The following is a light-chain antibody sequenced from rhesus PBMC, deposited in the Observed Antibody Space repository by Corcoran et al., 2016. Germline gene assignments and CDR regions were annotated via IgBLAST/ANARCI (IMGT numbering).Light chain of an antibody. J-gene: IGKJ2*01. Sequence: DIQMTQSPSSLSSSVGDRVTITCRASQTISSYLPWYQQKPGKVPKHFSYSASSLERGVPSRLSGDGSGTDFTLTISSLQPEDFATYYCRQHNSHPYSFGQGTKVEI. CDR3: RQHNSHPYS. V-gene: IGKV1-44*02. CDR1: QTISSY. CDR2: SAS.